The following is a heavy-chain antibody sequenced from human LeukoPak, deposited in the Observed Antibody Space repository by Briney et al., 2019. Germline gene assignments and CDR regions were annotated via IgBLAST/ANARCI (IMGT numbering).Heavy chain of an antibody. CDR2: IYYSGNT. J-gene: IGHJ3*02. V-gene: IGHV4-59*08. CDR1: GGSISSYY. D-gene: IGHD6-19*01. CDR3: ARLFSSAWGGDAFDI. Sequence: PSETLSLTCTVSGGSISSYYWSWIRQPPGKGLEWIGYIYYSGNTNYNPSLKSRVTISVDTSKNQLSLKLSSVTAADTAIYYCARLFSSAWGGDAFDIWGQGTMVPVSS.